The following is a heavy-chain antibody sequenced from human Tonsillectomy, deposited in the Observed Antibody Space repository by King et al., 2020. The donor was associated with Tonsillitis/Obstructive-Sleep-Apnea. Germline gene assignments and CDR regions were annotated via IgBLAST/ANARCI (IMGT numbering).Heavy chain of an antibody. CDR2: INPNSGGT. CDR1: GYTFTGYY. J-gene: IGHJ5*02. Sequence: VQLVQSGAEVKKPGASVKVSCKASGYTFTGYYMHWVRQAPGQGLEWMGWINPNSGGTNYAQKFQGWVTMTRDTSISTAYMVLSRLRSDDTAVYYCARGPNYDFWSGDNWFDPWGQGTLVTVSS. D-gene: IGHD3-3*01. V-gene: IGHV1-2*04. CDR3: ARGPNYDFWSGDNWFDP.